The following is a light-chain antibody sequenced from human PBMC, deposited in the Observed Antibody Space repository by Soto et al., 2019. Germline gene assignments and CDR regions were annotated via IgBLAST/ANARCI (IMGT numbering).Light chain of an antibody. V-gene: IGKV3-20*01. J-gene: IGKJ1*01. CDR1: QSVSSNS. Sequence: EIVLTQSPGTLSLSPGESATLSCRASQSVSSNSLAWYRRNPGQPPSLLIYGTSTRATDIPRRFSGSGSGTGFNLTITSLEPEVFAVYFCQQYGDSPPTFGQGTKVEVK. CDR2: GTS. CDR3: QQYGDSPPT.